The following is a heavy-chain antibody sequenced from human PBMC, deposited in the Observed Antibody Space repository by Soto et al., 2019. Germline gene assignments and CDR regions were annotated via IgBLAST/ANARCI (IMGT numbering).Heavy chain of an antibody. CDR3: AWWYYYDSEVFDY. CDR2: ISSSSSYI. D-gene: IGHD3-22*01. Sequence: EVQLVESGGGLVKPGGSLRLSCAASGFTFSSYSMNWVRQAPGKGLEWVSSISSSSSYIYYADSVKGRFTISRDNANNSLYLQMNSLRAEDTAVYYCAWWYYYDSEVFDYWGQGTLVTVSS. V-gene: IGHV3-21*01. J-gene: IGHJ4*02. CDR1: GFTFSSYS.